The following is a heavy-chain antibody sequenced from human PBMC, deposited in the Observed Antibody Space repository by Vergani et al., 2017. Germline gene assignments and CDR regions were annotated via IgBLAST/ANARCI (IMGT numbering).Heavy chain of an antibody. V-gene: IGHV4-39*07. CDR2: IYNSGND. J-gene: IGHJ6*02. CDR3: AKNMVRRVRYYGMDV. Sequence: QMQLQESGPGLVKASETLSLTCTVSGDSIISRSYYWGWIRQPPGKGLEWNGSIYNSGNDDSSSSLKSRVTISADTSKNLFSLRLNALTAADTAVFYCAKNMVRRVRYYGMDVWGQGTTVTVSS. D-gene: IGHD3-10*01. CDR1: GDSIISRSYY.